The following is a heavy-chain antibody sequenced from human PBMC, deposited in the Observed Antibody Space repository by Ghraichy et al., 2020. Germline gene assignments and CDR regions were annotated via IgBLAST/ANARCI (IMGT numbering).Heavy chain of an antibody. CDR3: ARGDVEMATMYDY. CDR1: GYTFTSYD. D-gene: IGHD5-24*01. J-gene: IGHJ4*02. Sequence: ASVKVSCKASGYTFTSYDINWVRQATGQGLEWMGWMNPNSGYTGYAQKFQGRVTMTRNTSISTAYMELSSLRSEDTAVYYCARGDVEMATMYDYWGQGTLVTVSS. CDR2: MNPNSGYT. V-gene: IGHV1-8*01.